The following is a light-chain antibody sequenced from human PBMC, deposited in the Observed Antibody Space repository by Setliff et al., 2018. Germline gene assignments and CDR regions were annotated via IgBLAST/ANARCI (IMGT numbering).Light chain of an antibody. CDR2: EVS. CDR1: SSDVGNYDR. V-gene: IGLV2-18*02. J-gene: IGLJ1*01. Sequence: QSALTQPPSVSGPPGQSVTISCTGTSSDVGNYDRVSWYQQAPGTAPKLMIYEVSSRPSGVPDRFSGSKSGNTASLTISGLLAEDEADYYCSSYTTSSTCVFGTGTKVTVL. CDR3: SSYTTSSTCV.